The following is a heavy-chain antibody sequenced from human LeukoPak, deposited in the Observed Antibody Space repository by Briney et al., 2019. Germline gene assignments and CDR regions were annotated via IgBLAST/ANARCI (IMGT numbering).Heavy chain of an antibody. CDR2: ISAYNGNT. CDR1: GYTSTSYG. CDR3: ARVLGKQQLVNPQHKALTRGWFDP. J-gene: IGHJ5*02. Sequence: ASVTVSCTASGYTSTSYGISWVRQAPGQGLEWMGWISAYNGNTNYAQKLQGRVTMTTDTSTSTAYTELRSLRSDDTAVYYCARVLGKQQLVNPQHKALTRGWFDPWGQGTLVTVSS. V-gene: IGHV1-18*01. D-gene: IGHD6-13*01.